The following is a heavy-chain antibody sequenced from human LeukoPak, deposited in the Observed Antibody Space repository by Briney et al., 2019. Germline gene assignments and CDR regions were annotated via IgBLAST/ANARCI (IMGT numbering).Heavy chain of an antibody. D-gene: IGHD4-23*01. CDR3: VKDRWVDY. CDR2: ISSDGGKT. CDR1: GFRFSIYS. V-gene: IGHV3-64D*09. Sequence: GGSLRLSFSTSGFRFSIYSIHRGRPAPGKGLEYVSSISSDGGKTYYPDSVKARFTISRDNSKSTLYLQMSSLRTEDTAIYYCVKDRWVDYWGQGILVTVSS. J-gene: IGHJ4*02.